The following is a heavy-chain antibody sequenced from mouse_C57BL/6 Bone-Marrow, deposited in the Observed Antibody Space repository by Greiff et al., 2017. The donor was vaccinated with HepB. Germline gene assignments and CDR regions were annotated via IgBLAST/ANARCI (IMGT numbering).Heavy chain of an antibody. V-gene: IGHV1-18*01. D-gene: IGHD2-3*01. CDR1: GYTFTDYN. J-gene: IGHJ4*01. CDR2: INPNNGGT. CDR3: ARYDGYYGYAMDY. Sequence: EVQLQQSGPELVKPGASVKIPCKASGYTFTDYNMDWVKQSHGKSLEWIGDINPNNGGTIYNQKFKGKATITADTSSNTAYLQLSSLTSEDTAVYYCARYDGYYGYAMDYWGQGTSVTVSS.